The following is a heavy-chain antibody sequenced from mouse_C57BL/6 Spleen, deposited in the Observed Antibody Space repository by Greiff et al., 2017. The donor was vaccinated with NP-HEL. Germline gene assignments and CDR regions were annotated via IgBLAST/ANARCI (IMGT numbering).Heavy chain of an antibody. J-gene: IGHJ2*01. CDR3: ARRGITTVGDY. Sequence: QVQLQHSGAELVKPGASVKISCKASGYAFSSYWMNWVKQRPGKGLEWIGQIYPGDGDTNYNGKFKGKATLTADKSSSTAYMQLSSLTSEDSAVYFCARRGITTVGDYWGQGTTLTVSS. V-gene: IGHV1-80*01. CDR1: GYAFSSYW. CDR2: IYPGDGDT. D-gene: IGHD1-1*01.